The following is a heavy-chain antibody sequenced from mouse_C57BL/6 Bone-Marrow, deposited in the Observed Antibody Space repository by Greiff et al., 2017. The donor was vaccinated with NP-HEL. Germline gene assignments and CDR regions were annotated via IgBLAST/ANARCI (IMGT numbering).Heavy chain of an antibody. D-gene: IGHD1-1*02. CDR1: GYTFTSYW. CDR2: IDPSDSYT. J-gene: IGHJ1*03. V-gene: IGHV1-50*01. Sequence: QVQLQQPGAELVKPGASVKLSCKASGYTFTSYWMQWVKQRPGQGLEWIGEIDPSDSYTNYNQKFKGKATLTVDTSSSTAYMQLSSLTSEDSAVYYCARGYYLGYFDVWGTGTTVTVSS. CDR3: ARGYYLGYFDV.